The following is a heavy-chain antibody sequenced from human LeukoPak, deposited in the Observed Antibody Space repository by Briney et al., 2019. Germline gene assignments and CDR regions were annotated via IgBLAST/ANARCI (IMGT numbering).Heavy chain of an antibody. CDR1: GGSFSGYY. J-gene: IGHJ6*02. CDR2: IYYSGST. V-gene: IGHV4-59*01. CDR3: ARGGRRRFLADYYGMDV. D-gene: IGHD3-3*01. Sequence: SETLSLTCAVYGGSFSGYYWSWIRQPPGKGLEWIGYIYYSGSTNYNPSLKSRVTISVDTSKNQFSLKLSSVTAADTAVYYCARGGRRRFLADYYGMDVWGQGTTVTVSS.